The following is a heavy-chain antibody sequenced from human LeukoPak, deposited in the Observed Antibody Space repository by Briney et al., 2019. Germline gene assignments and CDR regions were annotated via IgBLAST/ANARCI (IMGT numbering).Heavy chain of an antibody. D-gene: IGHD5-12*01. J-gene: IGHJ4*02. CDR3: ARGLRRWLRDPFDY. CDR1: GGSFSGCY. Sequence: PSETLSLTCGVYGGSFSGCYWNWIRQPPGKGLEWIGEINHSGGTNYDPSLKSRVTISVDTSNNQFSLKLSSVTAADTAVYYCARGLRRWLRDPFDYWGQGTLVTVSS. CDR2: INHSGGT. V-gene: IGHV4-34*01.